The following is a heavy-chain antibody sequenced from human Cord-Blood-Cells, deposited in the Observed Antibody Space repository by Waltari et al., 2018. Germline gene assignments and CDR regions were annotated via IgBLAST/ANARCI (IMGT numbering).Heavy chain of an antibody. V-gene: IGHV1-2*02. D-gene: IGHD6-13*01. CDR3: ARYRRSGYSSSWYDY. CDR1: GYTFTGYY. CDR2: INPNSGGT. J-gene: IGHJ4*02. Sequence: QVQLVQSGAEVKTPGASVKVSCKASGYTFTGYYKHWVRTDPGQGLEWMGWINPNSGGTNYAQKFQGRVTMTRDTSISTAYMELSRLRSDDTAVYYCARYRRSGYSSSWYDYWGQGTLVTVSS.